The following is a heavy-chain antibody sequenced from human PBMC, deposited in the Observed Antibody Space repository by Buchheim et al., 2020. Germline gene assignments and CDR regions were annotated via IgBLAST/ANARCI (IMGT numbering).Heavy chain of an antibody. V-gene: IGHV4-30-4*01. CDR1: GGSISSGDYY. D-gene: IGHD3-3*01. Sequence: QVQLQESGPGLVKPSQTLSLTCTVSGGSISSGDYYWRWIRQPPGKGLEWIGYIYYSGSTYYNPSLKSRVTISVDTSKNQFSLKLSSVTAADTAVYYCARGLRRYYDFWSGYYQNHYFDYWGQGTL. J-gene: IGHJ4*02. CDR2: IYYSGST. CDR3: ARGLRRYYDFWSGYYQNHYFDY.